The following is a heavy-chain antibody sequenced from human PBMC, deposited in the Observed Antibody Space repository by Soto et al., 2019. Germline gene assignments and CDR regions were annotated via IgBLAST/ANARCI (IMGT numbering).Heavy chain of an antibody. CDR3: AKVSLSGYALFDAFDI. J-gene: IGHJ3*02. Sequence: QVQLVESGGGVVQPGTSLRLSCAASGFTFRSHAMHWVRQAPGKGLEWVALRSYDGSNEYYADSVKGRFTISRDNSRNTLHLQMNSLRAEDTAVYYCAKVSLSGYALFDAFDIWGQGTMVTVSS. CDR2: RSYDGSNE. V-gene: IGHV3-30-3*01. D-gene: IGHD5-12*01. CDR1: GFTFRSHA.